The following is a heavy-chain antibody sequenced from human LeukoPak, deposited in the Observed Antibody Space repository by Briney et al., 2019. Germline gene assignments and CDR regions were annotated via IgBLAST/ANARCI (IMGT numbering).Heavy chain of an antibody. V-gene: IGHV3-30*03. CDR2: ISYDGSKK. D-gene: IGHD1-26*01. CDR1: GFTFSSYG. Sequence: GGSLRLSCAASGFTFSSYGMHWVRQAPGKGLEWVAVISYDGSKKYYADSVKGRFTISRDNSKNTLYLQMNSLRAEATAVYYCASPIVGATYYYYGMGVWGQGTTVTVSS. CDR3: ASPIVGATYYYYGMGV. J-gene: IGHJ6*02.